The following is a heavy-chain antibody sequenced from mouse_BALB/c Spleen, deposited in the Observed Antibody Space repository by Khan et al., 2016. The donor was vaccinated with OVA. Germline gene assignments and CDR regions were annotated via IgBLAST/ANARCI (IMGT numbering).Heavy chain of an antibody. CDR2: IDPANGNT. Sequence: VQLKQSGAELVKPGASVKLSCTASGFNIKDTYMHWVKQRPEQGLEWIGRIDPANGNTKYDPKFQAKATLTADTSSNTAYLQLSSLTSEDTAVDYCARDYWDVFAYWGQGTLVTVST. D-gene: IGHD4-1*01. J-gene: IGHJ3*01. V-gene: IGHV14-3*02. CDR3: ARDYWDVFAY. CDR1: GFNIKDTY.